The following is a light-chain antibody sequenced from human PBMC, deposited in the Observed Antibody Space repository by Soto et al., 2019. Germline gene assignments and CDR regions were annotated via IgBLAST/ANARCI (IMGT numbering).Light chain of an antibody. V-gene: IGKV3-20*01. Sequence: EIVLTQSPGTLSLSPGERATLSCRASQSVSSNYLGWYQQKPGQAPRLLIYGASSRATGIPARFSGSGSGTEFTLTISSLQSEDCAIYYCQQYYTWPITFGGGTKVDIK. CDR2: GAS. J-gene: IGKJ4*01. CDR3: QQYYTWPIT. CDR1: QSVSSNY.